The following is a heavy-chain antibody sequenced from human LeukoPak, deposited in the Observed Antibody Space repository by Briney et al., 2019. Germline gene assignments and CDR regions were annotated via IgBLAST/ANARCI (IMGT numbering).Heavy chain of an antibody. J-gene: IGHJ4*02. D-gene: IGHD3-9*01. CDR1: GFTFSSYW. V-gene: IGHV3-74*01. Sequence: PGGSLRLSCAASGFTFSSYWMHWVRQAPGKGLVWVSRINSDGSSTSYADSVKGRFTISRDNAKNTLYLQMNSLRAEDTAVYYCAKGGEDILTGPDYWGQGTLVTVSS. CDR3: AKGGEDILTGPDY. CDR2: INSDGSST.